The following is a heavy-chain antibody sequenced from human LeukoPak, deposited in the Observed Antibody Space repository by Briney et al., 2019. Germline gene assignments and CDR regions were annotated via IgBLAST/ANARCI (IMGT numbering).Heavy chain of an antibody. J-gene: IGHJ5*02. CDR2: INSDGSST. CDR3: ARDRRRGWFDP. V-gene: IGHV3-74*01. CDR1: GFTFSSYW. Sequence: GGSLRLSCAASGFTFSSYWMHWVRQAPGKGLVWVSRINSDGSSTSYADPVKGRFTISRDNAKNTLYLQMNSLRAEDTAVYYCARDRRRGWFDPWGQGTLVTVSS.